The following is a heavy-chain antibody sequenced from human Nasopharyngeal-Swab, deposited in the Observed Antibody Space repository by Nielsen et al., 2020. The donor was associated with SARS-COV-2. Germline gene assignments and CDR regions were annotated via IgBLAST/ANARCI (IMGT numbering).Heavy chain of an antibody. CDR3: ARGDGYNYPFDY. J-gene: IGHJ4*02. Sequence: SLKISYAASGFTFDDYAMHWVRQAPGKGLEWVSGISWNSGSIGYADSVKGRFTISRDNAKNSLYLQMTSLRAEDTALYYCARGDGYNYPFDYWGQGTLVTVSS. CDR1: GFTFDDYA. CDR2: ISWNSGSI. V-gene: IGHV3-9*01. D-gene: IGHD5-24*01.